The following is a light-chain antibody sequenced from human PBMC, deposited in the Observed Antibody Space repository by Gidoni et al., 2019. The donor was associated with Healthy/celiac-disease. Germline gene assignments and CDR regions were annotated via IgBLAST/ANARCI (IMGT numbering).Light chain of an antibody. CDR1: QSISSW. CDR2: KAS. V-gene: IGKV1-5*03. CDR3: QQYNSYWT. Sequence: DIQMTQSPSTLSASVGDRVTITCRASQSISSWLAWYQQTPGKAPKLLIYKASSLESGVPSRFSGSGSESEFTLTISSLQPDDFATYYCQQYNSYWTFGQGTKVEIK. J-gene: IGKJ1*01.